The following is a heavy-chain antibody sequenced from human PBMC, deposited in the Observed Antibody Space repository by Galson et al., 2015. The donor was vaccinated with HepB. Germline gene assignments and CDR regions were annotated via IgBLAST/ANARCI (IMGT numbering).Heavy chain of an antibody. Sequence: VRQMPGKGLEWMGIIYPGDSDTRYSPSFQGQVTISADKSISTAYLQWSSLKASDTAMYYCARITSRKRGWFDPWGQGTLVTVSS. CDR2: IYPGDSDT. J-gene: IGHJ5*02. CDR3: ARITSRKRGWFDP. V-gene: IGHV5-51*01. D-gene: IGHD1-14*01.